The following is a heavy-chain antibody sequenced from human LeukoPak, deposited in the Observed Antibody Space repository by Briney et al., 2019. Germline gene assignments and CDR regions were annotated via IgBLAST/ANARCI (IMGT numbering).Heavy chain of an antibody. J-gene: IGHJ4*02. CDR1: GFTFSDYY. D-gene: IGHD4-17*01. CDR2: ISSSGSPI. CDR3: ARPPTVTTAGYYFGY. V-gene: IGHV3-11*04. Sequence: GGSLRLSCAASGFTFSDYYMSWIRQAPGKGLEWVSYISSSGSPIYYADSVRGRFTISRDNAKNSLFLQVNSLRAEDTAVYYCARPPTVTTAGYYFGYWDQGTLVTVSS.